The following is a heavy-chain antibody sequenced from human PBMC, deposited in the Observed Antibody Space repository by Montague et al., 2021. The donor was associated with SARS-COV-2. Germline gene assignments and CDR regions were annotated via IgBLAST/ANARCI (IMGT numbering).Heavy chain of an antibody. CDR1: GASISSSSYD. CDR2: ISYQGNT. D-gene: IGHD3-22*01. J-gene: IGHJ4*02. Sequence: SETLSLTCTVSGASISSSSYDWGWIRRPPGKGLEWIGHISYQGNTNYNPSLESRVTISIDTSRNQFSLKVSSVTATDTAIYYCARRLDYWDSSGQRRHFDYWGQGTLVTVSS. V-gene: IGHV4-39*01. CDR3: ARRLDYWDSSGQRRHFDY.